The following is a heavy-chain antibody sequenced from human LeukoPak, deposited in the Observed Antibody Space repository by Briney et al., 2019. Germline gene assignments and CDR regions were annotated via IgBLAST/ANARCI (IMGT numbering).Heavy chain of an antibody. V-gene: IGHV4-34*01. J-gene: IGHJ6*03. Sequence: PSETLSLTCAVYGGSFSGYYWSWIRQPPGKGLEWIGEINHSGSTNYNPSLKSRVTISVDTSKDQFSLKLSSVTAADTAVYYCARGMAGDFYYYYYYMGVWGKGTTVTVSS. CDR3: ARGMAGDFYYYYYYMGV. CDR1: GGSFSGYY. CDR2: INHSGST. D-gene: IGHD6-19*01.